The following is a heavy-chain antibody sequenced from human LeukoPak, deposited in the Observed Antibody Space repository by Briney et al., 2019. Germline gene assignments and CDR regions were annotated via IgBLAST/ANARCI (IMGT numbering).Heavy chain of an antibody. Sequence: GGSLRLSYAASGFTFSDYYMSWIRQAPGKGLEWASYISSSGSTIYYADSVKGRFTISRDNAKSSLYLQMNSLRAEDTAVYYCAKGRVVVVPAAIRVGYYYYMDVWGKGTTVTVSS. CDR3: AKGRVVVVPAAIRVGYYYYMDV. CDR2: ISSSGSTI. J-gene: IGHJ6*03. V-gene: IGHV3-11*04. CDR1: GFTFSDYY. D-gene: IGHD2-2*02.